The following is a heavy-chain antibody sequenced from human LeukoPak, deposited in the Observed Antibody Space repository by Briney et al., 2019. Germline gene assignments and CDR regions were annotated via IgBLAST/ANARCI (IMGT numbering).Heavy chain of an antibody. J-gene: IGHJ6*02. CDR2: ISYDGSNK. V-gene: IGHV3-30*18. Sequence: GGSLRPSCAPSGFTFSSYGMHWVRQAPGKGLEWVAVISYDGSNKYHADSVKGRFSISRDNSKNTLYLQMNTLRGEDTAVYYCAKDRDFYDSSGLTVRYGMDVWGQGTTVTVSS. CDR3: AKDRDFYDSSGLTVRYGMDV. CDR1: GFTFSSYG. D-gene: IGHD3-22*01.